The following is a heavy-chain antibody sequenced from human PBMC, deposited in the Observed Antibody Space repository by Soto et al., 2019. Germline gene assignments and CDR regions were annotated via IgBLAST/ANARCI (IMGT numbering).Heavy chain of an antibody. D-gene: IGHD3-3*01. CDR2: ISYDGSNK. CDR1: GFTFSSYA. J-gene: IGHJ6*02. V-gene: IGHV3-30-3*01. Sequence: GGSLRLSCAASGFTFSSYAMHWVRQAPGKGLEWVAVISYDGSNKYYADSVKGRFTISRDNSKNTLYLQMNSLRAEDTAVYYCARDGGYYDFWSGYYNYYYYYGMDVWGQGTTVTVSS. CDR3: ARDGGYYDFWSGYYNYYYYYGMDV.